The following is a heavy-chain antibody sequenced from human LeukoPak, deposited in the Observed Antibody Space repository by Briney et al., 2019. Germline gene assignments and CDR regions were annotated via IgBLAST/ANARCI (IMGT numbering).Heavy chain of an antibody. CDR1: GFTFSSYA. CDR2: ISGSGGST. CDR3: AKAWRQCLLGY. Sequence: SGGSLRLSCAASGFTFSSYAMSWVRQAPGKGLEWVSAISGSGGSTYHADSVKGRFTISRDNSKNTLYLQMNSLRAEDTAVYYCAKAWRQCLLGYWGQGTLVTVSS. V-gene: IGHV3-23*01. J-gene: IGHJ4*02. D-gene: IGHD5-24*01.